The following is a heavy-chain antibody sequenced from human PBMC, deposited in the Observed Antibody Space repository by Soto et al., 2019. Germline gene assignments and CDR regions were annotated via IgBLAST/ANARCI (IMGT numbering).Heavy chain of an antibody. Sequence: EVQVVESGGGLVQPGGSLTLSCIISGSTIDDYAVHWVRQVPGKGLEWVSGIHWVGGGSGYADSVKGRITISSDRNKTCQSLQMNSMRIEATAVYYCGKGLSPGGFESWGQGTLVTVSS. J-gene: IGHJ4*02. D-gene: IGHD3-16*01. CDR3: GKGLSPGGFES. CDR2: IHWVGGGS. V-gene: IGHV3-9*01. CDR1: GSTIDDYA.